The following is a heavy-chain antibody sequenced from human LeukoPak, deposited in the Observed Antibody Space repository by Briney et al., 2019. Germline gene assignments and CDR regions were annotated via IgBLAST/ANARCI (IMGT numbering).Heavy chain of an antibody. J-gene: IGHJ5*02. V-gene: IGHV4-59*01. D-gene: IGHD1-1*01. CDR1: GGSISSYY. Sequence: SETLSLTCTVSGGSISSYYWSWIRQPPGKGPEWIGYIYYSGSTNYNPSLKSRVTISVDTSKNQFSLKLSSVTAADTAVYYCARVTGPNWFDPWGQGTLVTVSS. CDR2: IYYSGST. CDR3: ARVTGPNWFDP.